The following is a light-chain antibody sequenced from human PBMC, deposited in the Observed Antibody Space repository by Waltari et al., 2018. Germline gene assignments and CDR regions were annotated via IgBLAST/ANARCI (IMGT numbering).Light chain of an antibody. CDR1: HSPLHSNGYNY. CDR3: MQALQTPPYT. J-gene: IGKJ2*01. Sequence: DIVMTQSQLSLRVTSGEQAPISCRPRHSPLHSNGYNYLDWYLQKPVQSPQLLIYFGSTRASGVPDRFSCSGSGTDFTLKISRVEAEDVGVYYCMQALQTPPYTFGQGTKLEIK. V-gene: IGKV2-28*01. CDR2: FGS.